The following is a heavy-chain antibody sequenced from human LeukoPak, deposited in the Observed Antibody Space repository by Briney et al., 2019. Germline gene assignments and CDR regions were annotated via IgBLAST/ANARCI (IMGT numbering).Heavy chain of an antibody. D-gene: IGHD3-22*01. CDR2: IYSGGST. V-gene: IGHV4-4*07. J-gene: IGHJ4*02. CDR3: ARVPPYYYDSSGSTYFDY. CDR1: GGSISSYY. Sequence: SETLSLTCTVSGGSISSYYWSWIRQPAGKGLEWIGRIYSGGSTNYNPSLKSRVTMSVDTSKNQFSPKLSSVTAADTAVYYCARVPPYYYDSSGSTYFDYWGQGTLVTVSS.